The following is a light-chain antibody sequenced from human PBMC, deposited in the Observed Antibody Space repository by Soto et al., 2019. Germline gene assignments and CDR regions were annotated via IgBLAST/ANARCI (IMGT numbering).Light chain of an antibody. CDR3: QQYYSTPPIT. CDR1: QSVLYSSNNKNY. V-gene: IGKV4-1*01. CDR2: WAS. J-gene: IGKJ5*01. Sequence: DIVMTQSPDSLAVSLGERATINCKSSQSVLYSSNNKNYLAWYQQKPGQPPKLLIYWASTRESGVPDRFSGSVPGTDFTLTIRSLQAEDVAVYYCQQYYSTPPITFGQGTRLEIK.